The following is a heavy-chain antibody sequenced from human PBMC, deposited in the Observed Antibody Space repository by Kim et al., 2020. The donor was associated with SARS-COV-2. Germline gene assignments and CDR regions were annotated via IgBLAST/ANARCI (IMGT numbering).Heavy chain of an antibody. D-gene: IGHD2-15*01. CDR3: AREDSEYYYYYYGMDV. J-gene: IGHJ6*02. V-gene: IGHV3-48*02. CDR2: ISSSSSTI. Sequence: GGSLRLSCAASGFTFSSYSMNWVRQAPGKGLEWVSYISSSSSTIYYADSVKGRFTISRDNAKNSLYLQMNSLRDEDTAVYYCAREDSEYYYYYYGMDVWGQGTTVTVSS. CDR1: GFTFSSYS.